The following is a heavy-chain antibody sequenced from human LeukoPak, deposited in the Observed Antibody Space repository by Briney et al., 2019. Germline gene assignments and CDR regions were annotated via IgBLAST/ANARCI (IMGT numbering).Heavy chain of an antibody. V-gene: IGHV4-39*07. CDR1: GASISSSNYY. CDR2: IYYSGST. D-gene: IGHD2-15*01. CDR3: ARREVVVVAATVNWFDP. J-gene: IGHJ5*02. Sequence: SETLSLTCTVSGASISSSNYYWGWIRQPPGKGLEWIVNIYYSGSTYYNPSLKSRVSISVDTSKNQFSLKLSSVTAADTAVYYCARREVVVVAATVNWFDPWGQGTLVTVSS.